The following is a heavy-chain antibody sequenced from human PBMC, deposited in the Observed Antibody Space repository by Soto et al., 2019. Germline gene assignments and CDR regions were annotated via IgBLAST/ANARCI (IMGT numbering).Heavy chain of an antibody. Sequence: QVQLQESGPGLVKPSETLSLSCTVSGGSISSYYWSWFRQSPGKRMEWIGYVHHSWASSYNPSLQSRVAISLDASKSQFSRKVTSVTATDTAVYYCARQGFGPLHGLVDVWGQGTTVTVSS. J-gene: IGHJ6*02. CDR2: VHHSWAS. D-gene: IGHD3-10*01. CDR3: ARQGFGPLHGLVDV. V-gene: IGHV4-59*08. CDR1: GGSISSYY.